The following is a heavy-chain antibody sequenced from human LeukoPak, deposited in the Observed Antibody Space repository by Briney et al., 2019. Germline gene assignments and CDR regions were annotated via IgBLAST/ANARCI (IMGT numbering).Heavy chain of an antibody. D-gene: IGHD6-19*01. J-gene: IGHJ4*02. V-gene: IGHV3-30*03. CDR1: GFTFNSYG. CDR2: IVYDGSNK. CDR3: ASDYRSSGGWPIDY. Sequence: GRSLRLSCAASGFTFNSYGMHLVRQAPGKGLEGVALIVYDGSNKFYADSVKARFTISRHNSRDALYLQMTSLRGEDTAVYYCASDYRSSGGWPIDYWGQGILVTVSS.